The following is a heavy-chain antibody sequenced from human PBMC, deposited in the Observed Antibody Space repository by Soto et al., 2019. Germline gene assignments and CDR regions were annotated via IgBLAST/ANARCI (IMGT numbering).Heavy chain of an antibody. V-gene: IGHV1-3*01. D-gene: IGHD1-7*01. CDR1: GYTFTSYA. J-gene: IGHJ3*02. CDR2: INAGNGNT. CDR3: ARRVITGTSKFAFDI. Sequence: ASVKVSCKASGYTFTSYAMHWVRQAPGQRLEWMGWINAGNGNTKYSQKFQGRVTITRDTSASTAYMELSSLRSEDTAVYYCARRVITGTSKFAFDIWGQGTMVTVSS.